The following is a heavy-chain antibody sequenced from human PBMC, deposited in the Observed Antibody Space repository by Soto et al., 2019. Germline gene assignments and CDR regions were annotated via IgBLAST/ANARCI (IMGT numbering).Heavy chain of an antibody. J-gene: IGHJ3*02. Sequence: PGGSLRLSCAASGFTFSSYSMNWVRQAPWKGLEWVSSITTSGSYIFYADSLKGRFTISRDNAKNSLYLQMNSLRAEDTAVYYCARGVKYDFDIWGQGTTVTVSS. CDR1: GFTFSSYS. CDR2: ITTSGSYI. CDR3: ARGVKYDFDI. V-gene: IGHV3-21*01.